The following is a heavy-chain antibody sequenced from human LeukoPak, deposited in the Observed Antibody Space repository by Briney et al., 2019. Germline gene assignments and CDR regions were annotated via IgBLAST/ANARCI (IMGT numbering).Heavy chain of an antibody. CDR1: GVSISTHFYY. J-gene: IGHJ4*02. V-gene: IGHV4-39*07. D-gene: IGHD1-7*01. CDR2: MYYRVST. Sequence: SETLSLTCTVSGVSISTHFYYWGWIRQTPGKALEWIGNMYYRVSTYYNPSLNSRVSMSLDTSKNQFSLRLSSVTAADTAVYFCVRSETIWYYFDYWGQGRLVTVSS. CDR3: VRSETIWYYFDY.